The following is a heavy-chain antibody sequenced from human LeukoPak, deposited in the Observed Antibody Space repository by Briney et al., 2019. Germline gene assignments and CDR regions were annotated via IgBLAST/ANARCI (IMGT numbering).Heavy chain of an antibody. J-gene: IGHJ5*02. D-gene: IGHD2-21*02. CDR1: GGSIIGYY. CDR2: IYYSGST. Sequence: SETLSLTCTVSGGSIIGYYLSWIRQPPGKGLEWIGSIYYSGSTNYNPSLKSRVTISVETSKNQFSLKLSSVTAADTAVYYCARALAYCGGDCYIWFDPWGQGTLVTVSS. CDR3: ARALAYCGGDCYIWFDP. V-gene: IGHV4-59*12.